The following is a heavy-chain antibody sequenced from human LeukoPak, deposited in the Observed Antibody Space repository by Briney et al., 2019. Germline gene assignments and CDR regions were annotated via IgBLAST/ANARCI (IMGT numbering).Heavy chain of an antibody. Sequence: GGSLRLSCAASGFTFSSYSMNWVRQAPGKGLEWVSGINWNGGRTGYADSMKGRFIISRDNAKNSLYLQVNSLRAEDTALYYCARNFEGGDSSGPYYWGQGTLVTVSS. J-gene: IGHJ4*02. V-gene: IGHV3-20*04. D-gene: IGHD3-22*01. CDR1: GFTFSSYS. CDR2: INWNGGRT. CDR3: ARNFEGGDSSGPYY.